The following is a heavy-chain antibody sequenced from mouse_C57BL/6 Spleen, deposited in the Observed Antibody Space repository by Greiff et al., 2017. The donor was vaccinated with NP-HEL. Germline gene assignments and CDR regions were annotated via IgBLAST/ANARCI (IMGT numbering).Heavy chain of an antibody. V-gene: IGHV5-16*01. CDR2: INYDGSST. CDR3: ARIYGSSYRYFDV. Sequence: DVKLVESEGGLVQPGRSMKLSCTASGFTFSDYYMAWVRQVPEKGLEWVANINYDGSSTYYLDSLKSRFIISRDNAKNILYLQMSSLKSEDTATYYCARIYGSSYRYFDVWGTGTTVTVSS. D-gene: IGHD1-1*01. J-gene: IGHJ1*03. CDR1: GFTFSDYY.